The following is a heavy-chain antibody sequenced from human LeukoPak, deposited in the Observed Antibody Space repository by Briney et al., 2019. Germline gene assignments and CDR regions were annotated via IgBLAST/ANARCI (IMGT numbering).Heavy chain of an antibody. D-gene: IGHD3-22*01. CDR2: INSGSRTI. V-gene: IGHV3-48*01. CDR3: ANMYYYDSSGYKPFDP. Sequence: PGGSLRLSCAASGFTFSSYSMNWVRQAPGKGLEWVSYINSGSRTIYYSDSVKGRFTISRDNAKNSLYLQMNSLRAEDTAVYYCANMYYYDSSGYKPFDPWGQGTLVTVSS. J-gene: IGHJ5*02. CDR1: GFTFSSYS.